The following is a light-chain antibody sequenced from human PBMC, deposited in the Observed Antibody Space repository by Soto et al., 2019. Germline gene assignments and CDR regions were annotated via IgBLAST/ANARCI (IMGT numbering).Light chain of an antibody. CDR2: DAS. J-gene: IGKJ2*01. Sequence: DIQMTQSPSTLSASVGDRVTITCRASQSIGNWLAWYQQKPGKAPKLLIYDASSLESGVPSRFSGSGSGTEFAPTISSLQPDDFATYYCQQYHTYYTCGQGTNLEIK. V-gene: IGKV1-5*01. CDR1: QSIGNW. CDR3: QQYHTYYT.